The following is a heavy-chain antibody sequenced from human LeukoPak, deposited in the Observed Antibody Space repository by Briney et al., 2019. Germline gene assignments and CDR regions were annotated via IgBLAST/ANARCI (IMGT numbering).Heavy chain of an antibody. CDR3: AKAVSHSYFDF. J-gene: IGHJ4*02. CDR1: GFTFSNYA. D-gene: IGHD6-19*01. CDR2: INPSGGST. V-gene: IGHV3-23*01. Sequence: GGSLRLSCAASGFTFSNYAMNWVRQAPGRGLEWVSAINPSGGSTYYADSVKGRFTIYRDNSKNTLYLQMNSLRAEDTALYFCAKAVSHSYFDFWGQGTLVT.